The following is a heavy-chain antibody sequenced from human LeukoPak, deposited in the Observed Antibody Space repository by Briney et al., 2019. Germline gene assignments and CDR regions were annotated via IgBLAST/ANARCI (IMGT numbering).Heavy chain of an antibody. CDR1: GDSFITSH. V-gene: IGHV4-59*08. CDR2: IYHTGST. J-gene: IGHJ3*02. CDR3: ASFGVVTLDAFDI. D-gene: IGHD3-3*01. Sequence: SETLSLTCTVSGDSFITSHWSWIRQPPGKGLEWIGHIYHTGSTNYNPSLKSRVSMSVDPSKNQFSLKLSSVTAADTAVYYCASFGVVTLDAFDIWGQGTMVTVSS.